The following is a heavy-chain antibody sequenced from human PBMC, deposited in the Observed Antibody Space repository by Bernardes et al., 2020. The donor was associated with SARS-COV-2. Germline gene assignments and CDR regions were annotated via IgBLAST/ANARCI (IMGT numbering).Heavy chain of an antibody. CDR2: INHGGGT. V-gene: IGHV4-34*01. CDR3: ARGLYASSICWFDP. CDR1: GGSFSGYQ. D-gene: IGHD2-8*01. Sequence: SETLSLTCAVYGGSFSGYQWSWIRQPPGKGLEWIGEINHGGGTNYNPSLKSRLTISLDMSNNQFSLKLNSVTAADTAVYYCARGLYASSICWFDPWGQGTLVTVSS. J-gene: IGHJ5*02.